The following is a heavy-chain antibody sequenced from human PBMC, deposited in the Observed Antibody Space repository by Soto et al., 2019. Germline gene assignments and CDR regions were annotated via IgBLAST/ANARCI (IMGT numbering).Heavy chain of an antibody. J-gene: IGHJ6*02. CDR1: GFSLTTGKMG. Sequence: QVTLKESGPALVKPTETLTLTCTVSGFSLTTGKMGVSWIRQPPGKALEWLAHIFSDNERSYSTSLHGRRTISKDTSGSQVVLSMTNVDPVDTATYFCARMNVDSSQFYSAMDVWGQGTTVTVSS. V-gene: IGHV2-26*01. D-gene: IGHD4-17*01. CDR3: ARMNVDSSQFYSAMDV. CDR2: IFSDNER.